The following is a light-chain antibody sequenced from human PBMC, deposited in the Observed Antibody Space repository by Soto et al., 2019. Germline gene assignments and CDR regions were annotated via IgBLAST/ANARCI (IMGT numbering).Light chain of an antibody. CDR3: QQCSNWPPNHT. J-gene: IGKJ2*01. V-gene: IGKV3-11*01. Sequence: EIVLTQSPATLSLSPGERATLSCRASQSVSSYLAWYQQKPGQAPRLLIYDASNTATGVPARFSGSGSGTDFTLTISSLEPEDVAVYYCQQCSNWPPNHTFGQGTKLEIK. CDR1: QSVSSY. CDR2: DAS.